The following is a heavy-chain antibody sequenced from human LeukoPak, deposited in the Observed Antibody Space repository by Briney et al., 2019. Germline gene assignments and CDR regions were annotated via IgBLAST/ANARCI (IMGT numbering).Heavy chain of an antibody. Sequence: PSETLSLTCTVSGGSISSGGYYWSWIRQHPGKGLEWIGYIYYSGSTYYNPSLKSRVTISVDTSKNQFSLKLSSVTAADTAVYYCARAQGSGYYYGKDPSLFDYWGQGTLVTVSS. V-gene: IGHV4-31*03. CDR3: ARAQGSGYYYGKDPSLFDY. D-gene: IGHD3-22*01. CDR1: GGSISSGGYY. CDR2: IYYSGST. J-gene: IGHJ4*02.